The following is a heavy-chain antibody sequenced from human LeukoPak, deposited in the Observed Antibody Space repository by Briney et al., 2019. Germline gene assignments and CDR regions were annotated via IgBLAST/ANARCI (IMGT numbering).Heavy chain of an antibody. D-gene: IGHD1-26*01. V-gene: IGHV4-59*01. J-gene: IGHJ6*02. Sequence: SETLSLTCTVSGGSISSYYWSWIRQPPGKGLEWIGYIYYSGSTNYNPSLKSRVTISVDTSKNQFSLKLSSVTAADTAVYYCARVGSGSYPYYYYSMDVWGQGTTVTVSS. CDR1: GGSISSYY. CDR3: ARVGSGSYPYYYYSMDV. CDR2: IYYSGST.